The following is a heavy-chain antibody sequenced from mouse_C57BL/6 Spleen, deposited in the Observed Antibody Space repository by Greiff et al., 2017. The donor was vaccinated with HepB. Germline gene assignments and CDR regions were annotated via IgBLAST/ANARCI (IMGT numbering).Heavy chain of an antibody. J-gene: IGHJ3*01. Sequence: VQLKESGAELVRPGASVKLSCTASGFNIKDDYMHWVKQRPEQGLEWIGWIDPENGDTEYASKFQGKATITADTSSNTAYLQLSSLTSEDTAVYYCTTGVYGSSYRFAYWGQGTLVTVSA. V-gene: IGHV14-4*01. CDR2: IDPENGDT. CDR3: TTGVYGSSYRFAY. CDR1: GFNIKDDY. D-gene: IGHD1-1*01.